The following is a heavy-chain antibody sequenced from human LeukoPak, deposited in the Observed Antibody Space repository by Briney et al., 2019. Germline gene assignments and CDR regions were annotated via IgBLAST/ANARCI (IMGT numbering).Heavy chain of an antibody. CDR3: ASDLGGYCGP. Sequence: GSVSVSCKASGYTFTSYYMHWVRQAPGQGLEGMGLINPSGGSTNYAQTVKGRVTITRDRAKKTVYMELSSRRSEDTDVYYCASDLGGYCGPWGQGTLVTVSS. CDR1: GYTFTSYY. CDR2: INPSGGST. D-gene: IGHD2-15*01. V-gene: IGHV1-46*01. J-gene: IGHJ5*02.